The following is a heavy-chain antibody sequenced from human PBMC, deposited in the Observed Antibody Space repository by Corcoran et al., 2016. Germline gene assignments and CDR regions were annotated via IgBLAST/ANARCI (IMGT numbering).Heavy chain of an antibody. Sequence: EVQLVESGGGLVQPGGSLKLSCAASGFTFSGSAMHWVRQASGKGLEWVGRIRSKANSYATAYAASVKGRFTISRDDSKNTAYLQMNSLKTEDTAVYYCTTGCKWLLSDYYYGMDVWGQGTTVTVSS. V-gene: IGHV3-73*02. D-gene: IGHD3-22*01. J-gene: IGHJ6*02. CDR1: GFTFSGSA. CDR2: IRSKANSYAT. CDR3: TTGCKWLLSDYYYGMDV.